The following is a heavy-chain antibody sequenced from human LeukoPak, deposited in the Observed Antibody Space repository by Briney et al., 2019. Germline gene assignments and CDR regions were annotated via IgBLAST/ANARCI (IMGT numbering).Heavy chain of an antibody. V-gene: IGHV1-18*01. D-gene: IGHD4-17*01. Sequence: GASVKVSCKASGYTFTSYGISWVRQAPGQGLEWMGWIGPYNGNTNYAQNLQGRVTMTTDTSTSTAYMELRSLRSDDTAVYYCARSEDYGGPFDPWGQGTLVTVSS. J-gene: IGHJ5*02. CDR3: ARSEDYGGPFDP. CDR1: GYTFTSYG. CDR2: IGPYNGNT.